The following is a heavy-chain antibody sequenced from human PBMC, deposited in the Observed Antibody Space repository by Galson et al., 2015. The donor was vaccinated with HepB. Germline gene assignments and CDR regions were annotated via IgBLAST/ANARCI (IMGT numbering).Heavy chain of an antibody. D-gene: IGHD6-13*01. CDR1: GYTFTSYA. CDR2: INAGNGNT. J-gene: IGHJ6*02. V-gene: IGHV1-3*01. Sequence: SVKVSCKASGYTFTSYAMHWVRQAPGQRLEWMGWINAGNGNTKYSQKFQGRVTITRDTSASTAYMELSSLRSEDTAVYYCARDDPVGGHSSNKRHTTTDYYYYGMDVWGQGTTVTVSS. CDR3: ARDDPVGGHSSNKRHTTTDYYYYGMDV.